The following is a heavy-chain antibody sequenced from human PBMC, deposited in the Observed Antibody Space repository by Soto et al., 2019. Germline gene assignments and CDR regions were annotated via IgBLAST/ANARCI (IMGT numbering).Heavy chain of an antibody. CDR1: GFTFSSYG. Sequence: SLRLSCAASGFTFSSYGMHWVRQAPGKGLEWVAFIWHDGGNKFYAGSVKGRFTISRDNSKNTLYLQMTSLSAEDTAMYYCARDGDVNTGFGKDYWGQGTLVTVSS. D-gene: IGHD3-16*01. J-gene: IGHJ4*02. CDR2: IWHDGGNK. CDR3: ARDGDVNTGFGKDY. V-gene: IGHV3-33*01.